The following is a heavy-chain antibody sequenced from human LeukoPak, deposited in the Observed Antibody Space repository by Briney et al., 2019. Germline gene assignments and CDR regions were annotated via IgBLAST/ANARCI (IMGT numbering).Heavy chain of an antibody. V-gene: IGHV3-33*01. D-gene: IGHD6-13*01. CDR2: IWYDGSNK. CDR1: GFTFSSYG. J-gene: IGHJ4*02. Sequence: PGGSLRLSCAASGFTFSSYGMHWVRQAPGKGLEWVAVIWYDGSNKYYADSVKGRFTISRDNSKNTLYLQMNSLRAEDTAVYYCARDVQYSSSWPEGGGYFDYWGQGTLVTVSS. CDR3: ARDVQYSSSWPEGGGYFDY.